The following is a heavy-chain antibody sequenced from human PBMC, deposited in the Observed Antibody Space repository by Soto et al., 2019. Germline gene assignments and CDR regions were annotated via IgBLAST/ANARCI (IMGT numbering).Heavy chain of an antibody. CDR2: INHSGST. J-gene: IGHJ5*02. CDR3: ARGRYYDFWSGPRSSGGWFDP. V-gene: IGHV4-34*01. Sequence: SETLSLTCAVYGGSFSGYYWSWIRQPPGKGLEWIGEINHSGSTNYNPSLKSRVTISVDTSKNQFSLKLSSVTAADTAVYYCARGRYYDFWSGPRSSGGWFDPWGQGTLVTVSS. CDR1: GGSFSGYY. D-gene: IGHD3-3*01.